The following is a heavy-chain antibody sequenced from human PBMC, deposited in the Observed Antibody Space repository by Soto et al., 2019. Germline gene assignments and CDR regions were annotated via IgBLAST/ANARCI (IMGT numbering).Heavy chain of an antibody. Sequence: LRLSCAGSGFALSTYMMNWVRHAPGKGLEWIADISTNGRSKSYAASVRGRFTISRDNTKNSMYLQMNSLRDDDTAVYYCVRDRDLRDYYGMDVWGQGPTVTVSS. CDR2: ISTNGRSK. CDR3: VRDRDLRDYYGMDV. V-gene: IGHV3-48*02. CDR1: GFALSTYM. J-gene: IGHJ6*02. D-gene: IGHD3-10*01.